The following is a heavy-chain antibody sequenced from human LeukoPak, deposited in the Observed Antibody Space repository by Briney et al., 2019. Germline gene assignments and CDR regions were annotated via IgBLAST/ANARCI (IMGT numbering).Heavy chain of an antibody. CDR1: GYTFTSYG. V-gene: IGHV1-2*02. D-gene: IGHD1-26*01. Sequence: ASVKVSCKASGYTFTSYGISWVRQAPGQGLEWMGWINPNSGGTNYAQKFQGRVTMTRDTSISTAYMELSRLRSDDTAVYYCARASRGGALNYWGQGTLVTVSS. J-gene: IGHJ4*02. CDR2: INPNSGGT. CDR3: ARASRGGALNY.